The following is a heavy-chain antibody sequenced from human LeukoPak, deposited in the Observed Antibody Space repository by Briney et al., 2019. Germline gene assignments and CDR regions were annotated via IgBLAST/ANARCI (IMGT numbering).Heavy chain of an antibody. Sequence: SETLSLTCTVSGGSISSSSYYWGWIRQPPGKGLEWIGSIYYSGSTYYNPSLKSRVTISVDTSKNQFSLKLSSVTAADTAVYYCARHAALYSSSWYLDYWGQGTLVTVSS. CDR3: ARHAALYSSSWYLDY. CDR1: GGSISSSSYY. J-gene: IGHJ4*02. D-gene: IGHD6-13*01. V-gene: IGHV4-39*01. CDR2: IYYSGST.